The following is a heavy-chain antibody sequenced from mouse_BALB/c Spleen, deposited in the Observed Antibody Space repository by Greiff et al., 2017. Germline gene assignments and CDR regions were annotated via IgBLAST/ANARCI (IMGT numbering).Heavy chain of an antibody. J-gene: IGHJ3*01. CDR2: IWAGGST. Sequence: VKLMESGPGLVAPSQSLSITCTASGFSLTSYGVHWVRQPPGKGLEWLGVIWAGGSTNYNSALMSRLSISKDNSKTQVFLKMNSLQTDDTAMYYCARAAYDYQFAYWGQGTLVTVSA. CDR1: GFSLTSYG. D-gene: IGHD2-4*01. V-gene: IGHV2-9*02. CDR3: ARAAYDYQFAY.